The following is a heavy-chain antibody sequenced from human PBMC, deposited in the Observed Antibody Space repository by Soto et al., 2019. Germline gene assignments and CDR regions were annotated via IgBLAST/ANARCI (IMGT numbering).Heavy chain of an antibody. CDR2: INAGNGNT. V-gene: IGHV1-3*01. J-gene: IGHJ6*03. CDR1: GYTFTSYA. D-gene: IGHD3-3*01. CDR3: ARTIWSGYSYYMDV. Sequence: ASVKVSCKASGYTFTSYAMRWVRQAPGQRLEWMGWINAGNGNTKYSQKFQGRVTITRDTSASTAYMELSSLRSEDTAVYYCARTIWSGYSYYMDVWGKGTTVTVSS.